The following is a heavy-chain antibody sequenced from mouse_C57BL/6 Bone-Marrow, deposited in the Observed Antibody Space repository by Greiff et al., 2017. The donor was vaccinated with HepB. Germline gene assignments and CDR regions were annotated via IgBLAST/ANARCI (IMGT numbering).Heavy chain of an antibody. V-gene: IGHV1-4*01. Sequence: AQLQQSGAEPARPGAPVTMFCKASGYTFTSYTLHWVKQRPGQGLEWTGYINPSSGYTKYNQKFKDKATLTADKSSSPAYMKLSSLRSEDSAVYYCAGEGAIYCNGSSQFAYWGQGTLVTVAA. CDR2: INPSSGYT. CDR3: AGEGAIYCNGSSQFAY. CDR1: GYTFTSYT. D-gene: IGHD1-1*01. J-gene: IGHJ3*01.